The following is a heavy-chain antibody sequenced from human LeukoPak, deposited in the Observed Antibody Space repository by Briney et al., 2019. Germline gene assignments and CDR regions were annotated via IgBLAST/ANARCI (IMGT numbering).Heavy chain of an antibody. Sequence: ASVKVSCKASGYTFTGYYMHWVRQAPGQGLEWMGWINPNSGGTNYAQKFQGRVTMTRDTSISTAYMELSRLRSDDTAVYYCASGGETGYSSGRNYCFDYWGQGTLVTVSS. J-gene: IGHJ4*02. CDR1: GYTFTGYY. V-gene: IGHV1-2*02. CDR3: ASGGETGYSSGRNYCFDY. D-gene: IGHD6-19*01. CDR2: INPNSGGT.